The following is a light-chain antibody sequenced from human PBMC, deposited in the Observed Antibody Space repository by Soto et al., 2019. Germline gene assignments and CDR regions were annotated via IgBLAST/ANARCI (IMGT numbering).Light chain of an antibody. CDR2: DVS. CDR3: SSYLAGNRVV. Sequence: QSALTQPPSAPGFPGQSVTISCTGTSSDVGGYDRVCWYQQHPGKVPKLLIYDVSQRPSGVPDRFSGSKSGNTASLTVSGLQADDEADYYCSSYLAGNRVVFGGGTKLTVL. J-gene: IGLJ2*01. CDR1: SSDVGGYDR. V-gene: IGLV2-8*01.